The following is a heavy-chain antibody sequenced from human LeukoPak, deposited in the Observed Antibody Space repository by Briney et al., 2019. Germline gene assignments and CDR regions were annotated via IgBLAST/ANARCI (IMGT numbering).Heavy chain of an antibody. D-gene: IGHD3-9*01. CDR1: GFTFSSYS. CDR2: ISSSSSTI. J-gene: IGHJ6*03. CDR3: ARVLRYFDWLEGYYMDV. V-gene: IGHV3-48*01. Sequence: GGSLRLSCAASGFTFSSYSMNWVRQAPGKGLEWVSYISSSSSTIYYADPVKGRFTISRDNAKNSLYLQMNSLRAEDTAVYYCARVLRYFDWLEGYYMDVWGKGTTVTVSS.